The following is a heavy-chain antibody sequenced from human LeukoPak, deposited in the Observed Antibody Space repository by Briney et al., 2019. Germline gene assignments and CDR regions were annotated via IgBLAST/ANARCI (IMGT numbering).Heavy chain of an antibody. V-gene: IGHV5-51*01. J-gene: IGHJ4*02. CDR2: IYPGDSDT. D-gene: IGHD6-19*01. Sequence: GESPKISCKGSGYSFTSYWIGWVRQMPGKGLEWMGIIYPGDSDTRYSPSFQGQVTISADKSISTAYLQWSSLKASDTAMYYCARQLDGVAGPSYFDYWGQGTLVTVSS. CDR1: GYSFTSYW. CDR3: ARQLDGVAGPSYFDY.